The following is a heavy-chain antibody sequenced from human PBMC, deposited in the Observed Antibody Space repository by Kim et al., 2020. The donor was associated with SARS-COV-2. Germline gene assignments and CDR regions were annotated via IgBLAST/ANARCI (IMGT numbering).Heavy chain of an antibody. J-gene: IGHJ3*02. CDR1: GGSFSGYY. V-gene: IGHV4-34*01. CDR2: INHSGST. D-gene: IGHD3-10*01. Sequence: SETLSLTCAVYGGSFSGYYWSWIRQPPGKGLEWIGEINHSGSTNYNPSLTSRVTISVDTSKNQFSLKLNSVTAADTAVYYCAEPYGSGSSGAFDIWGQGTMVTVSS. CDR3: AEPYGSGSSGAFDI.